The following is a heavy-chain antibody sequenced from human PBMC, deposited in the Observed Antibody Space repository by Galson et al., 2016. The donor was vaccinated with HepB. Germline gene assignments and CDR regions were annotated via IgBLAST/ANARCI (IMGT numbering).Heavy chain of an antibody. J-gene: IGHJ3*02. V-gene: IGHV3-23*01. CDR2: INTVAEDT. CDR1: GFSFINAP. CDR3: AKDPAVTDAFDI. Sequence: SLRLSCAASGFSFINAPMAWFRQGPGKGLEWVSTINTVAEDTHYADSVKGRFTISRDNSKSTLDLQMSNPRAEDTALYYCAKDPAVTDAFDIWGPGTMVTVSS.